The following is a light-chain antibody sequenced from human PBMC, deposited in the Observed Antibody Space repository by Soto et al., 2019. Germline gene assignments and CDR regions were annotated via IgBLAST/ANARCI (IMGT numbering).Light chain of an antibody. CDR3: MQVLQSPIT. CDR1: QSLLHSHGYHY. V-gene: IGKV2-28*01. Sequence: EIVMTQSPLSLPVSPGEPASISCRSSQSLLHSHGYHYLDWYLQKPGQRPQLXIYLASNRASGVPDRFSGSVAGTVCTMTISRVEADDGAVYDGMQVLQSPITFGQGTLLDIK. J-gene: IGKJ5*01. CDR2: LAS.